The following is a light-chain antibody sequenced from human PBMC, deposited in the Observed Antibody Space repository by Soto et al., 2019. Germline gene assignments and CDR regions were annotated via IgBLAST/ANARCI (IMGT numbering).Light chain of an antibody. CDR3: QQYTNWPPVT. CDR1: QSVSSG. J-gene: IGKJ4*01. CDR2: GAS. V-gene: IGKV3-15*01. Sequence: EIVMTQSPATLSVSPGERATLSCRASQSVSSGLAWYQQKPGQAPRLLIYGASTRATGIPARFSGSGSGTEFTLTIRSLQSEDFAVYYCQQYTNWPPVTFGGGTKVEIK.